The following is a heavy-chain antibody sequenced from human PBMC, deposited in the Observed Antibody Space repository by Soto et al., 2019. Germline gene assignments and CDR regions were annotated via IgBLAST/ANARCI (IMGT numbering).Heavy chain of an antibody. Sequence: SGPTLVNPTQTLTLTCTFSGFSLSTGGMGVGWIRQPPGKALEWLALIYWDGDRRYRPSLMSRLTIAKDTSKNQVVLTMTNMDPVDTATYYCVHIPQEFWSGYYTLKMYNWFDPWGQGTLVTVSS. CDR2: IYWDGDR. D-gene: IGHD3-3*01. J-gene: IGHJ5*02. CDR1: GFSLSTGGMG. CDR3: VHIPQEFWSGYYTLKMYNWFDP. V-gene: IGHV2-5*02.